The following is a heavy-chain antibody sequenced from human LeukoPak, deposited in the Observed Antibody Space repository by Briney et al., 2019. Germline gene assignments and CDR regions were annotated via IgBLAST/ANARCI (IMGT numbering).Heavy chain of an antibody. CDR1: GGSVSSGSYY. CDR3: ARDGVGSSSYYYYYGMDV. D-gene: IGHD6-13*01. J-gene: IGHJ6*04. V-gene: IGHV4-61*01. Sequence: SETLSLTCTVSGGSVSSGSYYWSWIRQPPGKGLEWIGYIYYSGSTNYNPSLKGRVTISVDTSKNQFSLKLSSVTAADTAVYYCARDGVGSSSYYYYYGMDVWGKGTTVTVSS. CDR2: IYYSGST.